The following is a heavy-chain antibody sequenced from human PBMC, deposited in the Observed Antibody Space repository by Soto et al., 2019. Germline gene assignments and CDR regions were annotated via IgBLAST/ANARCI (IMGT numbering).Heavy chain of an antibody. V-gene: IGHV4-34*01. J-gene: IGHJ3*02. CDR3: ARGEEYCSGGSCYLDAFDI. D-gene: IGHD2-15*01. Sequence: QVQLQQWGPGLLKPSETLSLTCAVYGGSFSGYYWSWIRQPPRKGLEWIGEINLSGSTNSNPSLTIRVAISVDTSMDQLSLGVGSVTAADMALYYCARGEEYCSGGSCYLDAFDIWGQGTMVTVSS. CDR2: INLSGST. CDR1: GGSFSGYY.